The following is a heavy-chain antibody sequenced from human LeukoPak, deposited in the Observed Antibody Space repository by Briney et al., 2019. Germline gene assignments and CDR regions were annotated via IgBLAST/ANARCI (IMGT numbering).Heavy chain of an antibody. J-gene: IGHJ3*02. Sequence: ASVKVSCKSSGYTFTVYYMHWVLQAPEHGLDWMGWINPNSGGTNYAQKFQGRVNMTRDTSISTAYMELSRLRSDDTAVYYCARSITSHHDAFDIWGEGTMVTVSS. D-gene: IGHD1-14*01. CDR3: ARSITSHHDAFDI. CDR1: GYTFTVYY. CDR2: INPNSGGT. V-gene: IGHV1-2*02.